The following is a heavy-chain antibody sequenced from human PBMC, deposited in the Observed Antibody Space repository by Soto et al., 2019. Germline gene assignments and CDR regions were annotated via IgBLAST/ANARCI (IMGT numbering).Heavy chain of an antibody. CDR3: ASSGSYRTFAY. CDR2: IRNKVNSYST. CDR1: GFTFSDHY. Sequence: GGSLRLSCATSGFTFSDHYIDWVRQAPGKGLEWVGRIRNKVNSYSTEYAASVKGRFTISRDDSKSSLYLQMNSLKSEDSAVYFCASSGSYRTFAYWGQGALVTVSS. J-gene: IGHJ4*02. V-gene: IGHV3-72*01. D-gene: IGHD1-26*01.